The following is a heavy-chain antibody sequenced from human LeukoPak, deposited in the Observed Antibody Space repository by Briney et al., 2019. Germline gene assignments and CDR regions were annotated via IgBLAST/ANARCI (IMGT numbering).Heavy chain of an antibody. D-gene: IGHD3-22*01. J-gene: IGHJ4*02. CDR3: AKGTFEFGYYYDSSGYYYLGD. V-gene: IGHV3-23*01. CDR2: ISGSGGST. CDR1: GFTFSSYA. Sequence: GGSLRLSCAASGFTFSSYAMSWVRQAPGKGLEWVSGISGSGGSTYYADSVKGRFTISRDNSKNTLYLQMNSLRAEDTAVYYCAKGTFEFGYYYDSSGYYYLGDWGQGTLVTVSS.